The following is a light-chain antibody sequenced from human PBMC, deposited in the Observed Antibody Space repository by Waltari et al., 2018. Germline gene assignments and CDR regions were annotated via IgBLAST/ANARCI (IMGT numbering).Light chain of an antibody. CDR1: QSVTRGY. CDR3: QQYGSSPHT. CDR2: DVS. V-gene: IGKV3-20*01. Sequence: EIVLTQSPGTLSLSPGGRATLSCRGSQSVTRGYLAVYQQNPLQAPRLLIYDVSTRATSIPDRFSGSGSGTDFTLTISRLEPEDFAVYCCQQYGSSPHTFGHGTRLEIK. J-gene: IGKJ2*01.